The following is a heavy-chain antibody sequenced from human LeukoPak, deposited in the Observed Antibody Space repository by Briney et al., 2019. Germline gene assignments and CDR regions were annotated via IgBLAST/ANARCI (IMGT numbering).Heavy chain of an antibody. CDR1: EFIFSSYG. J-gene: IGHJ4*02. Sequence: GGSLRLSCAASEFIFSSYGMHWVRQAPGKGLEWVAFIRYDGSNKYYADSVKGRFTISRDNSKNTLYLQMNSLRAEDTAVYYCAKDHDPLAAAGYFDYWGQGTLVTVSS. CDR2: IRYDGSNK. CDR3: AKDHDPLAAAGYFDY. V-gene: IGHV3-30*02. D-gene: IGHD6-13*01.